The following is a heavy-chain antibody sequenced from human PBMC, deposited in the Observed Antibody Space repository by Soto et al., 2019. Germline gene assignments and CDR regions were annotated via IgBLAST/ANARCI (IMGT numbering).Heavy chain of an antibody. CDR3: ARNYVWGSHPPLGGGMDV. CDR1: GFIFSSYP. Sequence: ESGGGVVQPGGSLRLSCAASGFIFSSYPMHWVRQAPGKGLEWVTLISYNGGNEYYADSVKGRFTISRDNSENTLHLQMNSRSAEDTAVYYCARNYVWGSHPPLGGGMDVWGQGTTVIVS. V-gene: IGHV3-30-3*01. CDR2: ISYNGGNE. D-gene: IGHD3-16*01. J-gene: IGHJ6*02.